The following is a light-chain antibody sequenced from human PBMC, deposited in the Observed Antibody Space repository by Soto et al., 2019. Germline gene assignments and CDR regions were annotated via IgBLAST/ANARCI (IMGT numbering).Light chain of an antibody. J-gene: IGLJ2*01. CDR1: SSDVGGYNS. Sequence: QSALAQPRSVSGSPGQSVTISCTGTSSDVGGYNSVSWYQQHPGKAPKLMIYDVTKRPSGVPDRFSGSKSGNTASLTISGLQADDEADYYCCSYAGNYIRVFGGGTKVTVL. CDR3: CSYAGNYIRV. CDR2: DVT. V-gene: IGLV2-11*01.